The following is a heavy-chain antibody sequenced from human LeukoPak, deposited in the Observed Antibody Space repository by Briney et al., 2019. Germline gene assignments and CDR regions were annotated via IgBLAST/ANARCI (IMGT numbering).Heavy chain of an antibody. D-gene: IGHD6-19*01. Sequence: SQTLSLTCTVSGGSISSYYWGWIRQPPGKGLEWIGSIYYSGSTYYNPSLKSRVTISVDTSKNQFSLKLSSVTAADTAVYYCALITPSGWYWVDYWGQGTLVTVSS. CDR3: ALITPSGWYWVDY. J-gene: IGHJ4*02. CDR1: GGSISSYY. V-gene: IGHV4-39*01. CDR2: IYYSGST.